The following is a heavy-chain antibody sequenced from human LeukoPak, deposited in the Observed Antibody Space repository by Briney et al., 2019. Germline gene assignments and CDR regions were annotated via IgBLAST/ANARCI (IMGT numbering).Heavy chain of an antibody. J-gene: IGHJ5*02. Sequence: SVKVSCKASGGTFSGYAISWVRQAPGQGLEWMGRIIPIFGTANYAQKFQGRVTITTDESTSTAYMELSSLRSEDTAVYYCAATLYGSGSSYEWFDPWGQGTLVTVSS. CDR2: IIPIFGTA. D-gene: IGHD3-10*01. CDR1: GGTFSGYA. V-gene: IGHV1-69*05. CDR3: AATLYGSGSSYEWFDP.